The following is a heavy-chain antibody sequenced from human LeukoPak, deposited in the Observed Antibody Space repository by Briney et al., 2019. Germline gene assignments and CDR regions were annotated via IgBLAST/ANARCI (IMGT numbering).Heavy chain of an antibody. CDR2: ISAYNGNT. CDR3: ARASSSWSMHWFDP. Sequence: ASVKVSCKASGYTFTSYGISWVRQAPGQGLEWMGWISAYNGNTNYAQKLQGRVTMTTDTSTSTAYMELRSLRSDDTAVYYCARASSSWSMHWFDPWGQGTLVTVSS. D-gene: IGHD6-13*01. J-gene: IGHJ5*02. V-gene: IGHV1-18*01. CDR1: GYTFTSYG.